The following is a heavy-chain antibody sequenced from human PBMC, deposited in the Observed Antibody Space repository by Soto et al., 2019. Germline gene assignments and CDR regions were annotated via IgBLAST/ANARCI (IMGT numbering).Heavy chain of an antibody. V-gene: IGHV1-46*01. J-gene: IGHJ6*02. CDR1: GYTFTSYY. D-gene: IGHD3-10*01. CDR2: INPSGGST. Sequence: GASVKVSCKVSGYTFTSYYMHWVRQAPGQGLEWMGIINPSGGSTSYAQKFQGRVTMTRDTSTSTVYMELISLRSEDTAVYYCASIYYGSGSYPNLYYYYGMDVWGQGTTVTVSS. CDR3: ASIYYGSGSYPNLYYYYGMDV.